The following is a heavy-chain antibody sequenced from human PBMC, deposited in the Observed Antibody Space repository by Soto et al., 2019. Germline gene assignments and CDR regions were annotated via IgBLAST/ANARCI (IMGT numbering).Heavy chain of an antibody. D-gene: IGHD2-15*01. Sequence: QVQLVQSGAEVKKPGSSVKVSCKASGGTFSSYALSWVRQAPGQGLEWMGGIIPIFGTATYAQKFQGRVTITADNSTSPDYMDLSSLRSADKAVYYCARDRCLVVRGHFDYWGQGTLVTVSS. CDR3: ARDRCLVVRGHFDY. CDR2: IIPIFGTA. CDR1: GGTFSSYA. J-gene: IGHJ4*02. V-gene: IGHV1-69*06.